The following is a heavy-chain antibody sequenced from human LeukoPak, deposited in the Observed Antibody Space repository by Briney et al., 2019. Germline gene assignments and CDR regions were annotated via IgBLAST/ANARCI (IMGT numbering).Heavy chain of an antibody. J-gene: IGHJ4*02. D-gene: IGHD7-27*01. CDR2: ISSSSSYI. CDR3: AREKAWGRVFDY. Sequence: GGTLRLSCAASGITFSSYGMSWVRQAPGKGLEWVSSISSSSSYIYYADSVKGRFTISRDNAKNSLYLQMNSLRAEDTAVYYCAREKAWGRVFDYWGQGTLVTVSS. V-gene: IGHV3-21*01. CDR1: GITFSSYG.